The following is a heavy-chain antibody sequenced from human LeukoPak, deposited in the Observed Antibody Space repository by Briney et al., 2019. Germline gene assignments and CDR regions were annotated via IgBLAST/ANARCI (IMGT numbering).Heavy chain of an antibody. CDR1: GGSISSYY. D-gene: IGHD5-24*01. CDR3: ARGARWNAFDI. CDR2: IYYSGST. V-gene: IGHV4-59*01. J-gene: IGHJ3*02. Sequence: SETLSLTCTVSGGSISSYYWSWIRQPPGKGLEWIGYIYYSGSTNYNPSLKSRVTISVDTSKNQFSLELSSVTAADTAVYYCARGARWNAFDIWGQGTMVTVSS.